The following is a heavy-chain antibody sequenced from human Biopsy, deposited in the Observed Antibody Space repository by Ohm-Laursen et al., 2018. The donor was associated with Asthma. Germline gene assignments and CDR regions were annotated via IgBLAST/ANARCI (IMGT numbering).Heavy chain of an antibody. CDR2: IYGNDDR. J-gene: IGHJ4*01. D-gene: IGHD3-9*01. CDR3: ARAVQSDDFVTGYYNSYFDF. V-gene: IGHV2-5*01. Sequence: PTQTLTLTSSFSGFSLINSGVGVGWIRQPPGTAPEWLALIYGNDDRDYSQSLKSRLTITKDTSRRQVVLKMTNMDPVDTGTYFCARAVQSDDFVTGYYNSYFDFWGQGSLVSVSS. CDR1: GFSLINSGVG.